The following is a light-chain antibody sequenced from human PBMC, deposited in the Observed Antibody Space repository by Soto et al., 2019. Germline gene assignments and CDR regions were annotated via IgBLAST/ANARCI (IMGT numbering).Light chain of an antibody. CDR2: DVS. Sequence: QSVLTQPASVSGSPGQSITISCTGTSSDVGGYNYVSWYQQHPGKAPKLMIYDVSNRPSGVSNRFSGSKSGNTASLTISGLQAEDEADYYCSSYTSSSTPVCGTGTRSPS. CDR1: SSDVGGYNY. V-gene: IGLV2-14*01. CDR3: SSYTSSSTPV. J-gene: IGLJ1*01.